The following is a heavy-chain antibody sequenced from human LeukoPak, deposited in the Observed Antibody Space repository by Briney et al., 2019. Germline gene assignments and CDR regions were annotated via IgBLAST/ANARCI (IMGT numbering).Heavy chain of an antibody. CDR3: ARDRGYYDSSGYYYYYMDV. CDR2: ISAYNGNT. Sequence: GASVKVSCKASGYTFTSYGISWVRQAPGQGLEWMGWISAYNGNTNYAQKLQGRVTMTTDTSTSTAYMELRSLRSDDTAVYYCARDRGYYDSSGYYYYYMDVWGKGTTVTISS. V-gene: IGHV1-18*01. D-gene: IGHD3-22*01. CDR1: GYTFTSYG. J-gene: IGHJ6*03.